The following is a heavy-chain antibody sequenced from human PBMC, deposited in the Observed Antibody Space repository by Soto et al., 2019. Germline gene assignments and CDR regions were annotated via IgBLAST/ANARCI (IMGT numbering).Heavy chain of an antibody. D-gene: IGHD3-22*01. J-gene: IGHJ4*02. Sequence: QVQLVQSGAEVKKPGSSVKVSCKASGGTFSSYTISWVRQAPGQGLEWMGRIIPILGIANYAQKFQGRVTITADKYTSTAYMELSSLRSEDTAVYYCARESRDSSGYIPGTDWGQGTLVTVSS. CDR1: GGTFSSYT. CDR3: ARESRDSSGYIPGTD. V-gene: IGHV1-69*08. CDR2: IIPILGIA.